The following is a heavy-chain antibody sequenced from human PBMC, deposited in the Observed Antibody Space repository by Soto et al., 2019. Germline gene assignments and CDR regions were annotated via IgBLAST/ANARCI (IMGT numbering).Heavy chain of an antibody. Sequence: VKVSCKASGFTFTSSAVQWVRQARGQRLEWIGWIVVGSGNTNYAQKFQEGVTITRDMSTSTAYMELSSLRSEDTAVYYCAALRGHEDCSSTSCPVGAFDIWGQGTMVTVSS. CDR3: AALRGHEDCSSTSCPVGAFDI. J-gene: IGHJ3*02. CDR2: IVVGSGNT. V-gene: IGHV1-58*01. D-gene: IGHD2-2*01. CDR1: GFTFTSSA.